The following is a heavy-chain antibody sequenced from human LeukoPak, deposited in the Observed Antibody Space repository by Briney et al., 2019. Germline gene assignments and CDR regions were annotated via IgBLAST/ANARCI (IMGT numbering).Heavy chain of an antibody. CDR1: GGTFSSYA. V-gene: IGHV1-69*13. D-gene: IGHD3-22*01. CDR2: IIPIFGTV. J-gene: IGHJ5*02. Sequence: SVKVPCKASGGTFSSYAISWVRQAPGQGLEWMGGIIPIFGTVNYAQKFQGRVTITADESTSTAYMELSSLRSEDKAVYYCARSYYDSSGLKWFDPWGQGTLVTVSS. CDR3: ARSYYDSSGLKWFDP.